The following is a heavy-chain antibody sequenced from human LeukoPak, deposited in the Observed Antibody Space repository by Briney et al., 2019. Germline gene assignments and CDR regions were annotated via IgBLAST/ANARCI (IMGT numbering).Heavy chain of an antibody. V-gene: IGHV1-46*01. CDR1: GYRFTSYY. Sequence: ASVKVSCKASGYRFTSYYMHWVRQAPGQGLEWMGIINPSGGSPSYAQKFQGRVTMTSDTSTSTVYMELCSLRSEDTAVYYCARAGDYFDYWGQGTLVSVSS. J-gene: IGHJ4*02. CDR3: ARAGDYFDY. CDR2: INPSGGSP.